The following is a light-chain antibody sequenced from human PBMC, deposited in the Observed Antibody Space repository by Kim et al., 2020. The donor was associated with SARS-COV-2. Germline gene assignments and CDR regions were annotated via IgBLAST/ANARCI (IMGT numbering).Light chain of an antibody. J-gene: IGLJ3*02. CDR3: AAWDNSLSGRL. CDR2: RND. CDR1: SSNIGHNF. Sequence: ELTQPPSASGTPGQSVTISCSGSSSNIGHNFVYWYQQFPGTAPKLLISRNDQRPSGVPARFSGSKSGTSASLAISGLRSEDEADYYCAAWDNSLSGRLFGGGTKVTVL. V-gene: IGLV1-47*01.